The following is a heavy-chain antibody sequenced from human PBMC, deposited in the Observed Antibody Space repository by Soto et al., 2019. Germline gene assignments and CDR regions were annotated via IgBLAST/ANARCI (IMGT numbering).Heavy chain of an antibody. D-gene: IGHD3-3*01. J-gene: IGHJ4*02. CDR3: TTDYDFWSGYYRPQPIDY. CDR1: GFTFSGSA. V-gene: IGHV3-73*01. Sequence: GGSLRLSCAASGFTFSGSAMHWVRQASGKGLEWVGRIRSKANSYATAYAASVKGRFTISRDDSKNTAYLQMNSLKTEDTAVYYCTTDYDFWSGYYRPQPIDYWGQGTLVTVSS. CDR2: IRSKANSYAT.